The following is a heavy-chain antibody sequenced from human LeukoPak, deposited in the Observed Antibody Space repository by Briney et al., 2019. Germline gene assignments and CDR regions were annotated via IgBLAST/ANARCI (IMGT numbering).Heavy chain of an antibody. Sequence: GGSLRLSCPASGLTFSSYGMHWVRQAPGRGLEWVAVISYDGSNKYYADSVKGRFTISRDNPKNTLYLQMNSLRAEDTAVYYCARDAVAAAGNPLDYWGQGTLVTVSS. CDR1: GLTFSSYG. V-gene: IGHV3-30*19. CDR3: ARDAVAAAGNPLDY. D-gene: IGHD6-13*01. CDR2: ISYDGSNK. J-gene: IGHJ4*02.